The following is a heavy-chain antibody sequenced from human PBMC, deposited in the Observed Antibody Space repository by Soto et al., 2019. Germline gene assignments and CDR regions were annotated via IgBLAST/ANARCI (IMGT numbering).Heavy chain of an antibody. CDR1: GFTFSSYA. D-gene: IGHD4-17*01. V-gene: IGHV3-30-3*01. J-gene: IGHJ4*02. CDR2: ISYDGSNK. Sequence: HPGGSLRLSCAASGFTFSSYAMHWVRQAPGKGLEWVAVISYDGSNKYYADSVKGRFTISRDNSKNTLYLQMNSLRAEDTAVYYCARDDYGDVLPSFSFDYWGQGTLVTVSS. CDR3: ARDDYGDVLPSFSFDY.